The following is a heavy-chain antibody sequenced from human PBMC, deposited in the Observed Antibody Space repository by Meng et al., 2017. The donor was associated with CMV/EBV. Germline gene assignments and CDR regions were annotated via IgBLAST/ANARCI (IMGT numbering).Heavy chain of an antibody. J-gene: IGHJ4*02. CDR2: IRYDGSNK. CDR3: AKGPTGTADY. CDR1: GFTFSSYG. Sequence: VQRVESGGGVVQPGGSLRLSCAASGFTFSSYGMHWVRQAPGKGLEWVAFIRYDGSNKYYADSVKGRFTISRDNSKNTLYLQMNSLRAEDTAVYYCAKGPTGTADYWGQGTLVTVSS. D-gene: IGHD1-1*01. V-gene: IGHV3-30*02.